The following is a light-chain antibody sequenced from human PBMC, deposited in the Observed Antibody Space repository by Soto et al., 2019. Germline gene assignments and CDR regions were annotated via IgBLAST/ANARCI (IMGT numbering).Light chain of an antibody. CDR3: QQHSRSIT. CDR2: GAS. CDR1: QSVSSSY. Sequence: EIVWTQSPGTLSLSPGERATLSCRASQSVSSSYLAWSPQKPGPAPRLLIYGASSRATGIPDRFSGSGSGTDSTLTISRLQPEDSAVDYCQQHSRSITFGGGTKVDIK. J-gene: IGKJ4*01. V-gene: IGKV3-20*01.